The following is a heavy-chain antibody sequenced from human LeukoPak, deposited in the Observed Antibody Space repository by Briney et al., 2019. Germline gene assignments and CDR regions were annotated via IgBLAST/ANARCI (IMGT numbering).Heavy chain of an antibody. V-gene: IGHV3-23*01. CDR1: GFTFSSYA. CDR3: AKAWAAAGTFAS. Sequence: GGSLRLSCTASGFTFSSYAMNWVRQAPGKGLEWVSGIGAGGTFTYYADSVKGRFTISRDNSRNTLYLQMNSLRAEDTAVYYCAKAWAAAGTFASWGQGTLVTVSS. D-gene: IGHD6-13*01. J-gene: IGHJ4*02. CDR2: IGAGGTFT.